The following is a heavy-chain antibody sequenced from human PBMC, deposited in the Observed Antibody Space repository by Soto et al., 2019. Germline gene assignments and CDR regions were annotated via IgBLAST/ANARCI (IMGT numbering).Heavy chain of an antibody. CDR3: ARTYGSGSYYHWYYSDY. J-gene: IGHJ4*02. D-gene: IGHD3-10*01. V-gene: IGHV4-39*01. CDR1: GGSISSSSHY. CDR2: IYYSENT. Sequence: PSETLSLTCIVSGGSISSSSHYWGWIRQPPGKGLEWIGIIYYSENTYYNPSLKSRVTISIDTSKNQFSLNLRSVTASDTAVYYCARTYGSGSYYHWYYSDYWAQGTLVTVSS.